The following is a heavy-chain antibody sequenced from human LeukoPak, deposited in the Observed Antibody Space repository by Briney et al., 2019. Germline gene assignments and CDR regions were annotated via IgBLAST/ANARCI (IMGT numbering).Heavy chain of an antibody. D-gene: IGHD3-22*01. Sequence: NPGGSLRLSCAASGFTFSDYYMSWIRQAPGKGLEWVSYISSSSSTIYYADSVKGRFTISRDNAKNSLYLQMNSLRAEDTAVYYCARDTYYYDSSGYYGYWGQGTLVTVSS. CDR1: GFTFSDYY. J-gene: IGHJ4*02. CDR2: ISSSSSTI. V-gene: IGHV3-11*04. CDR3: ARDTYYYDSSGYYGY.